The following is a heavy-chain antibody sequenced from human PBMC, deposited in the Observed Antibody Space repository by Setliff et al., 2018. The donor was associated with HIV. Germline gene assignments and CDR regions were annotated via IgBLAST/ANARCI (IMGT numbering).Heavy chain of an antibody. V-gene: IGHV4-4*07. Sequence: KTSETLSLTCTVSGGSINTYYWSWIRQPAGKGLEWIGRFYTSGSTNYNPSLKSRVTISVDTSKNHFSLKLTSVTAADTAVYYCARAEMATIVAFDIWGQGTMVTVSS. J-gene: IGHJ3*02. CDR1: GGSINTYY. CDR3: ARAEMATIVAFDI. D-gene: IGHD5-12*01. CDR2: FYTSGST.